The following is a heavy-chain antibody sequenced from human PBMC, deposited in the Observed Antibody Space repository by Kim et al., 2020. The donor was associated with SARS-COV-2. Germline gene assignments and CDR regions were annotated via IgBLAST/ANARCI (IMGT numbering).Heavy chain of an antibody. CDR1: GFTFSSYG. CDR3: ARDLGSSWEWELLGFDY. D-gene: IGHD1-26*01. Sequence: GGSLRLSCAASGFTFSSYGMHWVRQAPGKGLEWVAVIWYDGSNKYYADSVKGRFTISRDNSKNTLYLQMNSLRAEDTAVYYCARDLGSSWEWELLGFDYWGQGTLVTVSS. CDR2: IWYDGSNK. V-gene: IGHV3-33*01. J-gene: IGHJ4*02.